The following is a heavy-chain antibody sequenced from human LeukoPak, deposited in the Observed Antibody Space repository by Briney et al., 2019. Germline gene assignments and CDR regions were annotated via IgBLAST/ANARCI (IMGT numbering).Heavy chain of an antibody. Sequence: PSETLSLTCSVSGGSSSSYYWSWIRQPPGKALEWIGYIYSSGGTSYNPSLKSRVTISIDTSKSQFSLKLSSVTAADTAVYYCARSYCTAGSCCSKIFDSWGQGTLVTVSS. V-gene: IGHV4-59*08. CDR3: ARSYCTAGSCCSKIFDS. D-gene: IGHD2-15*01. J-gene: IGHJ4*02. CDR2: IYSSGGT. CDR1: GGSSSSYY.